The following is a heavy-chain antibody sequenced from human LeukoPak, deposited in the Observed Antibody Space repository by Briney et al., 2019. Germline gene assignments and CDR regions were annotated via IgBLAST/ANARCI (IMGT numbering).Heavy chain of an antibody. CDR1: GGSFSGYY. J-gene: IGHJ5*02. CDR2: INHSGST. Sequence: SETLSLTCAVYGGSFSGYYWSWIRQPPGKGLEWIGEINHSGSTNYNPSLKSRVTISVDTSKNQFSLKLSSVTAADTAVYYCARGEGVEYYYDSSGLNWFDPWGQGTLVTVSS. D-gene: IGHD3-22*01. V-gene: IGHV4-34*01. CDR3: ARGEGVEYYYDSSGLNWFDP.